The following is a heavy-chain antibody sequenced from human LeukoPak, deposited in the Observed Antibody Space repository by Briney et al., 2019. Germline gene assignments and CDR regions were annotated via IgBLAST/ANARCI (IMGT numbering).Heavy chain of an antibody. J-gene: IGHJ3*02. CDR2: IYSGGST. CDR1: GFTVSSNY. Sequence: GGALRLSCAASGFTVSSNYMSWVRQAPGKGLEWVSVIYSGGSTYYADSVKGRFTISRDNSKNTLYLQMNSLRAEDTAVYYCASKLLWFGELSDDAFDIWGQGTMVTVSS. CDR3: ASKLLWFGELSDDAFDI. D-gene: IGHD3-10*01. V-gene: IGHV3-53*01.